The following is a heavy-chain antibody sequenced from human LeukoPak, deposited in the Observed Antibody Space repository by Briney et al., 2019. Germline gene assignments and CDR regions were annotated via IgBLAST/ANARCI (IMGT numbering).Heavy chain of an antibody. CDR1: GDSISSNY. J-gene: IGHJ4*01. D-gene: IGHD3-16*01. Sequence: SETLSLTCTVSGDSISSNYWTWLRQPAEKGLEWVGRMYTSGSTNYKPSLKSRVTMSVDTSNNQFSLKLSSLPAVDTAEVYCARESGGFSPPDHWGHGTPVTVSS. CDR3: ARESGGFSPPDH. V-gene: IGHV4-4*07. CDR2: MYTSGST.